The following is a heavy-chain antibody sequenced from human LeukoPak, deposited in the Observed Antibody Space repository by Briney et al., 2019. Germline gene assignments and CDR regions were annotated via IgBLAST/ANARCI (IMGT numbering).Heavy chain of an antibody. CDR1: GYTFTSYY. J-gene: IGHJ6*03. V-gene: IGHV1-46*01. CDR3: ANRGRGYSGYATVFDYYYYYYMDV. Sequence: ASVKVSCKASGYTFTSYYMHWVRQAPGQGLEWMGIINPSGGSTSYAQKFQGRVTMTRDTSTSTVYMELSSLRSEDTAVYYCANRGRGYSGYATVFDYYYYYYMDVWCKGTTVTVSS. CDR2: INPSGGST. D-gene: IGHD5-12*01.